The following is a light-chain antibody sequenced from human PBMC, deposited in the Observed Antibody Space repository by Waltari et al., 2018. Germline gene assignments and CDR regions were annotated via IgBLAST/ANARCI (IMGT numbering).Light chain of an antibody. CDR3: QSYDSSLSGVL. CDR1: SSNIGAGYD. CDR2: GNN. J-gene: IGLJ2*01. Sequence: QSVLTQPPSVSGAPGQRITISCTGTSSNIGAGYDVHWYRQLPGTAPKLLILGNNNRPSGVPDRLSASKSDTSASLAITGLQAEDEADYYCQSYDSSLSGVLFGGGTKLTVL. V-gene: IGLV1-40*01.